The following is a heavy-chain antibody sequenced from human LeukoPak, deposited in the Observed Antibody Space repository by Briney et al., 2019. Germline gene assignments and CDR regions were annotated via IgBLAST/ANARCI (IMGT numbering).Heavy chain of an antibody. J-gene: IGHJ4*02. V-gene: IGHV3-48*04. CDR2: ISSSGSTI. CDR3: ARDRNRVVPAATDFDY. CDR1: GFTFSSYA. Sequence: GRSLRLSCAASGFTFSSYAMHWVRQAPGKGLEWVSYISSSGSTIYYADSVKGRFTISRDNAKNSLYLQMNSLRAEDTAVYYCARDRNRVVPAATDFDYWGQGTLVTVS. D-gene: IGHD2-2*01.